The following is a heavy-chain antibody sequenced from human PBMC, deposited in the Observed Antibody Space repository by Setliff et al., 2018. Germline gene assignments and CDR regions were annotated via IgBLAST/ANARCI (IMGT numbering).Heavy chain of an antibody. J-gene: IGHJ4*02. CDR1: GGSIGSGGYY. Sequence: SETLSLTCTVSGGSIGSGGYYWSWIRQHPGKGLEWIGYIYYSGSTSYYNPSLKSRVTISVDTSKNQFSLKLRSVIAADTAVYYCARGGTYRYFDYWGQGTLVTVSS. CDR3: ARGGTYRYFDY. CDR2: IYYSGSTS. V-gene: IGHV4-31*03.